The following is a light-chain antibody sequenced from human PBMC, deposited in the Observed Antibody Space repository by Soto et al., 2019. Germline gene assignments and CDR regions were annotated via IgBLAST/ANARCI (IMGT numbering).Light chain of an antibody. J-gene: IGLJ2*01. CDR1: SSNIGRHS. CDR3: AAWDASLNGVL. Sequence: QSVLTQPPSASGTPGQRVTMACSGSSSNIGRHSVSWYQQLPGTAPKLLIYNDNQRPSGVPDRFSGSRSGTSASLAISGLQSEDEADYYCAAWDASLNGVLFGGGTKLTVL. CDR2: NDN. V-gene: IGLV1-44*01.